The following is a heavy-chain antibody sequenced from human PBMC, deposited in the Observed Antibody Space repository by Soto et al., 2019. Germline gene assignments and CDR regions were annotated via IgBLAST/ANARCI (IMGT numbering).Heavy chain of an antibody. CDR1: GGSISSGGYC. J-gene: IGHJ4*02. V-gene: IGHV4-31*03. CDR3: AREKSSGWTAG. CDR2: IYYSGST. Sequence: QVQLQESGPGLVKPSQTLSLTCTVSGGSISSGGYCWSWIRQHPGKGLEWIGYIYYSGSTYYNPSLKSRVTISVDTSKNQFSLKLSSVTAADTAVYYCAREKSSGWTAGWGQGTLVTVSS. D-gene: IGHD6-19*01.